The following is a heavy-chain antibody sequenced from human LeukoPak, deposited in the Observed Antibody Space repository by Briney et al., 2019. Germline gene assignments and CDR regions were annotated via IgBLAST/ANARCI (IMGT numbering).Heavy chain of an antibody. J-gene: IGHJ4*02. Sequence: ASVKVSCKASGYTFTSYGISWVRQAPGQGLEWMGWISAYNGNTNYAQKLQGRVTMTTDTSTSTAYMELRSLRSDDTAVYYCARGRDYYDSGGYYETPFDYRGQGTLVTVSS. D-gene: IGHD3-22*01. CDR3: ARGRDYYDSGGYYETPFDY. CDR2: ISAYNGNT. CDR1: GYTFTSYG. V-gene: IGHV1-18*01.